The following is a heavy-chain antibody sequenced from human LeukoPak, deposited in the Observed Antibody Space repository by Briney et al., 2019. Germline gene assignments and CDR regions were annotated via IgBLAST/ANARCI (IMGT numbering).Heavy chain of an antibody. J-gene: IGHJ6*03. CDR3: ARGRNYDFWSGYMGYYYYYMDV. Sequence: SETLSLTCAVSGYSISSGYYWGWIRQPPGKGLEWIGSIYHSGSTYYNPSLKSRVTISVDTSKNQFSLELSSVTAADTAVYYCARGRNYDFWSGYMGYYYYYMDVWGKGTTVTVSS. CDR1: GYSISSGYY. V-gene: IGHV4-38-2*01. CDR2: IYHSGST. D-gene: IGHD3-3*01.